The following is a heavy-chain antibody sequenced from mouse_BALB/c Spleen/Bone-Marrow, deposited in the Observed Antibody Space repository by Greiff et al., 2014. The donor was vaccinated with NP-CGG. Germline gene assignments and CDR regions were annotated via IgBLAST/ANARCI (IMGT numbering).Heavy chain of an antibody. CDR2: ILPESGSS. CDR1: GYTFSSFW. J-gene: IGHJ2*01. CDR3: ARTPGVLYYFDY. Sequence: VQVVESGAELMKPGASMKISCKASGYTFSSFWIEWVKQRPGHGLEWIGEILPESGSSNYNEKFKGKATLTADTSSNTVYMQLSSLTSEDSAVYYCARTPGVLYYFDYWGQGTPLTVSS. V-gene: IGHV1-9*01.